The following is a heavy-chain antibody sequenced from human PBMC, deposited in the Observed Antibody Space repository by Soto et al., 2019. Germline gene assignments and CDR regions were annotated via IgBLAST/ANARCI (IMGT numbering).Heavy chain of an antibody. Sequence: SLRLSCAASGFSFSISPMPXVRQAPGKGPEWEALISYDGTNKFYADSVKGLFTISRDNSKSTLYSQVDSLRPEDAAVYYCARDPKTSGGQPWAFXYFDSWGQGTXVTVSS. CDR2: ISYDGTNK. D-gene: IGHD2-15*01. J-gene: IGHJ4*02. CDR3: ARDPKTSGGQPWAFXYFDS. CDR1: GFSFSISP. V-gene: IGHV3-30-3*01.